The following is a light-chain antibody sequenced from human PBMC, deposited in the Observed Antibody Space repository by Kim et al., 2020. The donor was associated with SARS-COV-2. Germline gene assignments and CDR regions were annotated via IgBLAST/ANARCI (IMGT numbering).Light chain of an antibody. CDR2: AAS. Sequence: DIQMTQSPSSLSASVGDRVTIACRASQSITTYLNWYQQKPEKAPKLLIYAASTLQGGVPSRFSGSGSGTDFTLTISSLQPEDFATYYCQQSHNAPLLTFGGGTKVDIK. CDR1: QSITTY. V-gene: IGKV1-39*01. CDR3: QQSHNAPLLT. J-gene: IGKJ4*01.